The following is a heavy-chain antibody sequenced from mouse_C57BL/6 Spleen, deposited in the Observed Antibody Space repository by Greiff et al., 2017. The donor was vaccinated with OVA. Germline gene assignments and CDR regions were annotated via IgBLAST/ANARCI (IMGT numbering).Heavy chain of an antibody. V-gene: IGHV1-26*01. J-gene: IGHJ4*01. CDR1: GYTFTDYY. Sequence: EVQLQQSGPELVKPGASVKISCKASGYTFTDYYMNWVKQSHGKSLEWIGDINPNNGGTSYNQKFKGKATLTVDKSSSTAYMELRSLTSEDSAVYYCARLVRDNARDYWGQGTSVTVSS. CDR3: ARLVRDNARDY. CDR2: INPNNGGT. D-gene: IGHD1-1*01.